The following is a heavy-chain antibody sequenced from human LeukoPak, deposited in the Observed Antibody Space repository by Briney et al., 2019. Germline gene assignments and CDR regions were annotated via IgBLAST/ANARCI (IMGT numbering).Heavy chain of an antibody. Sequence: PGGSLRLSCAASGFTVSSKYMTWVRQAPGKGLEWVSVIYSGGPTYYADSVKGRVTISRDNSENTVYLQMNSLRAEDTAVYYCAKDEYGFGELLYYFDYWGQGTLVTVSS. CDR3: AKDEYGFGELLYYFDY. D-gene: IGHD3-10*01. CDR2: IYSGGPT. J-gene: IGHJ4*02. CDR1: GFTVSSKY. V-gene: IGHV3-66*01.